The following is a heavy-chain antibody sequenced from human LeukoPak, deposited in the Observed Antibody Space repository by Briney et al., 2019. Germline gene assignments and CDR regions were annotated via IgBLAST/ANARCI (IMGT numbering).Heavy chain of an antibody. CDR2: INPNSGGT. CDR3: AREGTYYDILTGYYSPLFDY. CDR1: GYTFTGYY. D-gene: IGHD3-9*01. V-gene: IGHV1-2*02. Sequence: ASVKVSCKASGYTFTGYYMHWVRQAPGQGLEWMGWINPNSGGTNYAQKFQGRVTMTRDTSISTAYMELSSLRSEDTAVYYCAREGTYYDILTGYYSPLFDYWGQGTLVTVSS. J-gene: IGHJ4*02.